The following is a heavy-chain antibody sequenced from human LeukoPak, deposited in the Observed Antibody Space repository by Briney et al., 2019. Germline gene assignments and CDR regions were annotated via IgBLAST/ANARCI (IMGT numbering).Heavy chain of an antibody. J-gene: IGHJ4*02. Sequence: GGSLRLSCEASGFTFSTYAMTWVRQAPGKGLEWVSAIVGSDDATYYADSVKGRFSISRDNSKNTLSLQMNSLRVDDTAVYYCARDPNWGSGYWGQGTLVTVSS. CDR2: IVGSDDAT. D-gene: IGHD7-27*01. V-gene: IGHV3-23*01. CDR3: ARDPNWGSGY. CDR1: GFTFSTYA.